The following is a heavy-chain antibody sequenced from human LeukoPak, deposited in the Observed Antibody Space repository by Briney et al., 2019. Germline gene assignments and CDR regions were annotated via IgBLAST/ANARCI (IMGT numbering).Heavy chain of an antibody. CDR1: GFTFDDYA. J-gene: IGHJ5*02. CDR3: AKDVGRLVRDEDNWFDP. Sequence: AGGSLRLSCAASGFTFDDYAMHWVRQAPGKGLEWVSGISWNSGSIGYADSVKGRFTISRDNAKNSLYLQMNSLRAEDTALYYCAKDVGRLVRDEDNWFDPWGQGTLVTVSS. CDR2: ISWNSGSI. D-gene: IGHD6-19*01. V-gene: IGHV3-9*01.